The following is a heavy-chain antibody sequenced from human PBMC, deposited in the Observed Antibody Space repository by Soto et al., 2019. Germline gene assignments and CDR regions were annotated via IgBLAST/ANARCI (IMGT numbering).Heavy chain of an antibody. D-gene: IGHD3-16*01. CDR3: TTWGRDKYYMDV. CDR2: IKSKTDGGTT. V-gene: IGHV3-15*01. CDR1: GFTFTDAS. Sequence: GGSLRLSCAASGFTFTDASMYWVRQAPGKGLQWVGRIKSKTDGGTTDYAAPVKGRFTISRDDSKNTLFLQMNSLKTDDTAVYYCTTWGRDKYYMDVWGKGTTVTVSS. J-gene: IGHJ6*03.